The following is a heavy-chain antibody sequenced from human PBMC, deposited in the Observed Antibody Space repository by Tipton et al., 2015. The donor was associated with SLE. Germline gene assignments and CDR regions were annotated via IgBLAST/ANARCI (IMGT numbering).Heavy chain of an antibody. J-gene: IGHJ4*02. CDR3: AREGGSYFDY. Sequence: SLRLSCAASGFTFSSHVMSWVRQAPGKGLEWVSAIYAGSSRIFYADSVRGRFTIFRDNSKNTLYLQMSSLRVEDTAVYYCAREGGSYFDYWGQGTLVAVSS. CDR2: IYAGSSRI. V-gene: IGHV3-23*03. D-gene: IGHD1-26*01. CDR1: GFTFSSHV.